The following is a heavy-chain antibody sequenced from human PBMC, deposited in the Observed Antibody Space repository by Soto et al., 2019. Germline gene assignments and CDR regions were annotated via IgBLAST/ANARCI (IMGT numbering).Heavy chain of an antibody. D-gene: IGHD1-1*01. Sequence: SETLFLTCTVSGGSISSYYWSWIRQPPGKGLEWIGYIYYSGSTNYNPSLKSRVTISVDTSKNQFSLKLSSVTAADTAVYYCARDDWNESSYYYYGMDVWGQGTTVTVSS. CDR3: ARDDWNESSYYYYGMDV. CDR2: IYYSGST. V-gene: IGHV4-59*01. J-gene: IGHJ6*02. CDR1: GGSISSYY.